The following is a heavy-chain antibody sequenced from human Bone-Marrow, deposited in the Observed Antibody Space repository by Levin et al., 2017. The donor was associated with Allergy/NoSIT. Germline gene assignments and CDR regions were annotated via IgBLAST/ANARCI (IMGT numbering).Heavy chain of an antibody. CDR1: GFIISIYA. Sequence: GGSLRLSCATSGFIISIYAMHWVRQAPGKGLEWVAVIGYDGSNIYYADSVKGRFTISRDNSKNTLFLQMNGLRAEDTAVYYCAKQNGSGTDYYYYGMDVWGQGTTVTVFS. CDR3: AKQNGSGTDYYYYGMDV. D-gene: IGHD3-10*01. CDR2: IGYDGSNI. V-gene: IGHV3-30*18. J-gene: IGHJ6*02.